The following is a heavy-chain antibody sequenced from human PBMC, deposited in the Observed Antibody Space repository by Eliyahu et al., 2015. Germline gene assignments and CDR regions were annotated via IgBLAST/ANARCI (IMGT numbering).Heavy chain of an antibody. CDR3: ARVWNYYGSGTYYDF. D-gene: IGHD3-10*01. Sequence: EEQLVESGGGLVQPGDSLRLSCAASGFPFGRYDXHWVRQAPGKGLEWVSAAGTQGDTYYSESVKGRFTVSRESAKSSLYLQMNNLRVGXTAVYYCARVWNYYGSGTYYDFWGQGTLVTVSS. CDR2: AGTQGDT. V-gene: IGHV3-13*01. CDR1: GFPFGRYD. J-gene: IGHJ4*02.